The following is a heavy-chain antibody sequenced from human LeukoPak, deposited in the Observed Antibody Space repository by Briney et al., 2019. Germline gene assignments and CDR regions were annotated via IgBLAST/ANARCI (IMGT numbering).Heavy chain of an antibody. Sequence: PSETLSLTCTVSGGSITGYYWSWIRQPAGKGLEWIGRIYSSGTTNYNPSLKSRVTMSVDRSRNQFPLNLNSATAADTPLYHCARDLYGYASDWYGGYYFDYWGQGTLVTVSS. D-gene: IGHD2-2*01. V-gene: IGHV4-4*07. J-gene: IGHJ4*02. CDR2: IYSSGTT. CDR1: GGSITGYY. CDR3: ARDLYGYASDWYGGYYFDY.